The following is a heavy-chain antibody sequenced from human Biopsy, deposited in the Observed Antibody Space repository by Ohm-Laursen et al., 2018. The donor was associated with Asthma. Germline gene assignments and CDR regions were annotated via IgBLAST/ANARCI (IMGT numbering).Heavy chain of an antibody. CDR3: ARRITIFGVVQKDHGMDA. V-gene: IGHV4-39*01. CDR1: GGSMTPTSHY. D-gene: IGHD3-3*01. Sequence: GTLSLTCVVSGGSMTPTSHYWDWIRQAPGKGLEWIGYISYGGKTSYNPSLKNRVTISRDTSKNQFSLGLTSVTAADTAVYFCARRITIFGVVQKDHGMDAWGQGTTVIVSS. CDR2: ISYGGKT. J-gene: IGHJ6*02.